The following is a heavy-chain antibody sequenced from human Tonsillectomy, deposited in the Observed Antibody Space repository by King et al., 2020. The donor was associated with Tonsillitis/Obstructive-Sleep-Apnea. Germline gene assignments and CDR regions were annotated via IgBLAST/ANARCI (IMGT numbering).Heavy chain of an antibody. V-gene: IGHV4-34*01. CDR1: GGSLSGYF. J-gene: IGHJ4*02. Sequence: VQLPQWGAGLLKPSETLSLTCAVYGGSLSGYFWNWIRQPPGKGPEWIGEINHSGSTNYNPSLKSRVTISIDTSKNQFSLRLTSVTAADTAVYYCAKGGVNFFDYWGQGTLITVSP. CDR2: INHSGST. D-gene: IGHD2-21*01. CDR3: AKGGVNFFDY.